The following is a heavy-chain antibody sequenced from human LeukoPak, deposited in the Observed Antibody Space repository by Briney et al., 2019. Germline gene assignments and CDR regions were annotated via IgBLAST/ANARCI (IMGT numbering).Heavy chain of an antibody. J-gene: IGHJ4*02. V-gene: IGHV4-34*01. Sequence: PSETLSLTCAVYGGSFSGYYWSWIRQPPGKGLEWIGEINHSGSTYYNPSLKSRVTISVDTSKNQFSLKLSSVTAADTAVYYCARVGCSSTSCSPDFDYWGQGTLVTVSS. CDR1: GGSFSGYY. CDR3: ARVGCSSTSCSPDFDY. D-gene: IGHD2-2*01. CDR2: INHSGST.